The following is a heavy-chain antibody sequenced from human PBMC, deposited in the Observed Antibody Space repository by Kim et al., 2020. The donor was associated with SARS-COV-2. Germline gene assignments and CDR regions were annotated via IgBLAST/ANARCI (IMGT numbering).Heavy chain of an antibody. D-gene: IGHD3-16*02. CDR1: GGTFSSYA. V-gene: IGHV1-69*13. J-gene: IGHJ4*02. CDR2: IIPIFGTA. Sequence: SVKVSCKASGGTFSSYAISWVRQAPGQGLEWMGGIIPIFGTANYAQKFQGRVTITADESTSTAYMELSSLRSEDTAVYYCARGHYDYVWGSYRDVFLPTFDYWGQGTLVTVSS. CDR3: ARGHYDYVWGSYRDVFLPTFDY.